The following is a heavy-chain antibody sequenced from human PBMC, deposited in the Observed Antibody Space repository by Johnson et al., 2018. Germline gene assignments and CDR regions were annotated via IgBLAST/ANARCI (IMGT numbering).Heavy chain of an antibody. J-gene: IGHJ3*02. V-gene: IGHV3-30*04. CDR2: IWYDGSNK. Sequence: QVQLVESGGGVVQPGRSLRLSCAASGFTFSSYAMHWVRQAPGKGLEWVAVIWYDGSNKYYADSVKGRVTISRDNSKNTLYLQMNSLRAEDTAVYYCARGVVVVTDDAFDIWGQGTMVTVSS. D-gene: IGHD2-21*02. CDR3: ARGVVVVTDDAFDI. CDR1: GFTFSSYA.